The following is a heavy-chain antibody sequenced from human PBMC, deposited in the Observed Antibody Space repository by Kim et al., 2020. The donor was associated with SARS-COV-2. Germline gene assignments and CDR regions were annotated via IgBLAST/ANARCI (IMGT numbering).Heavy chain of an antibody. CDR3: ARDLVVVPAASGFDY. Sequence: KFQCRVTMTRDTSTSTVYMELSSLRSEDTAVYYCARDLVVVPAASGFDYWGQGTLVTVSS. J-gene: IGHJ4*02. V-gene: IGHV1-46*01. D-gene: IGHD2-2*01.